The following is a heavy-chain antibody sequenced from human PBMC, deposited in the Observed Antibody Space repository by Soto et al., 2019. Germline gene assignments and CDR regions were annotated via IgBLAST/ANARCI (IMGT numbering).Heavy chain of an antibody. Sequence: QVQLQESGPGLVKPSQTLSLTCTVSGGSISSGGYYWSWFRQHPGKGLEWIGYIYYSGSTYYNPSLKSRVTISVNTSKNQFSLKLSSVTAADTAVYYCARSLGVAAAVPFDYWGQGTLVTVSS. CDR1: GGSISSGGYY. D-gene: IGHD6-13*01. J-gene: IGHJ4*02. CDR2: IYYSGST. CDR3: ARSLGVAAAVPFDY. V-gene: IGHV4-31*03.